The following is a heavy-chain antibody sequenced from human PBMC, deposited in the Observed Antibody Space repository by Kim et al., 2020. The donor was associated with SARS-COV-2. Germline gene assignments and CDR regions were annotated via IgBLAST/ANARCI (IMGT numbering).Heavy chain of an antibody. J-gene: IGHJ3*01. Sequence: KGRFTLSRDNTRNTLYLQMNSLRADDTAVYYCARKGLMVRGVVLSHDTFDVWGQGTVVTVSS. D-gene: IGHD3-10*01. V-gene: IGHV3-30*07. CDR3: ARKGLMVRGVVLSHDTFDV.